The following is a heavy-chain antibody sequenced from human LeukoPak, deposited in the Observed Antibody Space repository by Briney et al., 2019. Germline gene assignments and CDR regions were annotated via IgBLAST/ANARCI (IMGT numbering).Heavy chain of an antibody. D-gene: IGHD5-18*01. CDR2: ISYDGSNK. CDR1: GFTFSSYG. V-gene: IGHV3-30*18. CDR3: AKDLEDTAMVLDY. Sequence: GGSLRLSCAASGFTFSSYGMHWVRQAPGKGLEWVAVISYDGSNKYYADSVKGRFTISRDNSKNTLYLQKNSLRAEDTAVNYCAKDLEDTAMVLDYWGQGTLVTVSS. J-gene: IGHJ4*02.